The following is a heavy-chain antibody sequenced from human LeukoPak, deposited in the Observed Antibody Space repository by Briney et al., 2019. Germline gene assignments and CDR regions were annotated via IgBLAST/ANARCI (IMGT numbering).Heavy chain of an antibody. J-gene: IGHJ4*02. V-gene: IGHV3-73*01. CDR3: TRPGIAAAGGGY. CDR1: GFTFSGSA. CDR2: IRSKANSYAT. D-gene: IGHD6-13*01. Sequence: PGGSLRLSCAASGFTFSGSAMHWVRQASGKGLEWVGRIRSKANSYATAYAASVKGRFTISRDDSKNTAYLRMNSLKTEDTAVYYCTRPGIAAAGGGYWGQGTLVTVSS.